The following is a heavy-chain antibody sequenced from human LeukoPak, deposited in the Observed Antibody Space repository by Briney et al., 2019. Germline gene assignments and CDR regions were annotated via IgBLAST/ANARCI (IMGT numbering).Heavy chain of an antibody. V-gene: IGHV3-23*01. Sequence: GGCLRLSCAASGFTFSIYSMTWVRQVPGKGPEWVSAMSGSGSDTYYADSVKGRFTISRDNSKSTLYLQMNSLRVEDTAVYYCAKDLGGEGGSGFPGYWGQGTLVTVSS. CDR1: GFTFSIYS. D-gene: IGHD3-10*01. CDR2: MSGSGSDT. CDR3: AKDLGGEGGSGFPGY. J-gene: IGHJ4*02.